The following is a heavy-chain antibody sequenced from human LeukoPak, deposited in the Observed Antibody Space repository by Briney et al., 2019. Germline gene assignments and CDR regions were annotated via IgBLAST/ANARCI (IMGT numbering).Heavy chain of an antibody. V-gene: IGHV1-69*13. CDR3: ARDQGYSLYWFDP. Sequence: RASVKVSCKASGGTFSSYAISWVRQAPGQGLEWMGGIIPIFGTANYAQKFQGRVTITADESTSTAYMELSSLRSEDTAVYYCARDQGYSLYWFDPWGQGTLVTVPS. D-gene: IGHD5-18*01. CDR1: GGTFSSYA. CDR2: IIPIFGTA. J-gene: IGHJ5*02.